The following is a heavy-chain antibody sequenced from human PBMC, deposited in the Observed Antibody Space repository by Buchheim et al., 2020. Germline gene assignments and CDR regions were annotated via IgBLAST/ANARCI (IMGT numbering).Heavy chain of an antibody. CDR1: GNSITSTTYY. CDR3: AREELRYLDWFFGHFDH. J-gene: IGHJ4*02. CDR2: ISYSGST. V-gene: IGHV4-39*02. Sequence: QVLLQESGPGLVQPSETLSLTCTVSGNSITSTTYYWAWIRQPPGKGLEWIGSISYSGSTYYNPSLDSRLVMSVDTSKRQLSLRLNSMTAADTAVYYCAREELRYLDWFFGHFDHWGQGAL. D-gene: IGHD3-9*01.